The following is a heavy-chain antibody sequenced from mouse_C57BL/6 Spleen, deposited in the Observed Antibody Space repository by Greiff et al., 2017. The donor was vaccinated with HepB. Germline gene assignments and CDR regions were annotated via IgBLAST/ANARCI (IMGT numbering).Heavy chain of an antibody. Sequence: QVQLQQPGAELVRPGSSVKLSCKASGYTFTSYWMDWVKQRPGQGLEWIGNIYPSDSETHYNQKFKDKATLTVDKSSSTAYMQHSSLTSEDSAVYYCARSYYGSSFYYGYPYYAMDYWGQGTSVTVSS. CDR2: IYPSDSET. CDR1: GYTFTSYW. V-gene: IGHV1-61*01. CDR3: ARSYYGSSFYYGYPYYAMDY. D-gene: IGHD1-1*01. J-gene: IGHJ4*01.